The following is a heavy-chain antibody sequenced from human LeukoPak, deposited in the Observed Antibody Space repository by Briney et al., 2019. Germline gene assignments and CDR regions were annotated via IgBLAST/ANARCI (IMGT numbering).Heavy chain of an antibody. Sequence: GGSLRLSCAASGFTVSSNYMSWVRQAPGKGLEWVSVIYSGGSTYYADSVKGRFTISRDNSKNTLYLQMNSLRAEDTAVYYCAREAHDFWSGSGPYYFDYWGQGTLVTVSS. CDR3: AREAHDFWSGSGPYYFDY. D-gene: IGHD3-3*01. CDR1: GFTVSSNY. CDR2: IYSGGST. J-gene: IGHJ4*02. V-gene: IGHV3-66*02.